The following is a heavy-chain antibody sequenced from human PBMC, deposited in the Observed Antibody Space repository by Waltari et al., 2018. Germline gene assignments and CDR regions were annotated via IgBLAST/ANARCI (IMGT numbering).Heavy chain of an antibody. D-gene: IGHD1-26*01. J-gene: IGHJ4*02. CDR3: TRGWAVVGD. V-gene: IGHV3-49*04. Sequence: EVQLVESGGGLVQPGRSLRLSCTASGFTFGDYAMSWVRQAPGKGLEWVGFIRSKAYGGTTEEAASVKGRFTISRDDSKSIAYLQMNSLKTEDTAVYYCTRGWAVVGDWGQGTLVTVSS. CDR2: IRSKAYGGTT. CDR1: GFTFGDYA.